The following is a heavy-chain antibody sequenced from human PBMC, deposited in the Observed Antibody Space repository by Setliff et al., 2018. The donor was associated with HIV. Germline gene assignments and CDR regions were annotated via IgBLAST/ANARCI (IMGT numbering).Heavy chain of an antibody. CDR1: GGSTSHYH. CDR2: MYYIGDT. J-gene: IGHJ4*02. Sequence: PSETLSLTCSVSGGSTSHYHWNWIRQPAGKGLEWIGRMYYIGDTNYNPSLKGRVIMSMDTSKNQFSLKLTSVTAADMAVYYCARSIYGSGTYPLDIWGPGILVTVSS. D-gene: IGHD3-10*01. CDR3: ARSIYGSGTYPLDI. V-gene: IGHV4-4*07.